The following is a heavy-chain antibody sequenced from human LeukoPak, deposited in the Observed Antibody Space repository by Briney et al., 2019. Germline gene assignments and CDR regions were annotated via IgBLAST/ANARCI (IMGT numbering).Heavy chain of an antibody. Sequence: SETLSLTCTVSGGSISSGSYYWSWIRQPAGKGLEWIVRIYTSGSTNYNPSLKSRVTISVDTSKNQFSLKLSSVTAADTAVYYCARVGSKDYYDSSGYYYGAFDIWGQGTMVTVSS. J-gene: IGHJ3*02. CDR3: ARVGSKDYYDSSGYYYGAFDI. CDR1: GGSISSGSYY. CDR2: IYTSGST. V-gene: IGHV4-61*02. D-gene: IGHD3-22*01.